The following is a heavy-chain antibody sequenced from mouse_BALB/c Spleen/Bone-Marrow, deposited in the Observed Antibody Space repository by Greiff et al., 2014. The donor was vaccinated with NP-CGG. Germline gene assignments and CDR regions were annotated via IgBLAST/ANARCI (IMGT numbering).Heavy chain of an antibody. V-gene: IGHV5-12-2*01. CDR3: ARHGEERPVLAMDY. D-gene: IGHD2-14*01. J-gene: IGHJ4*01. Sequence: DVHLAESGGGLVEPGGSLKLSCAASGFTFIAYTMSWVRQTPEKRLEWVAYINNGGGSTYYPDTVKGRFTISRDNAKNTLYLQMSSLKSEDTAMYYCARHGEERPVLAMDYWGQGTSVTVSS. CDR1: GFTFIAYT. CDR2: INNGGGST.